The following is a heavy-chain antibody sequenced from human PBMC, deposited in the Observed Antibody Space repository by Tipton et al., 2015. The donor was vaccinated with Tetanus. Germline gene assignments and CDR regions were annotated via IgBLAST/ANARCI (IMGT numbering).Heavy chain of an antibody. D-gene: IGHD6-19*01. Sequence: TLSLTCNVSGGSISSGEYYWSWIRRHPGKGLEWIGSIHYSGDTHSHPSLKSRVTMSVDTSKNQFSLKLNSVTAADTAVYYCVRESSSGWFVDYWGQGTVVTVFS. CDR2: IHYSGDT. CDR3: VRESSSGWFVDY. CDR1: GGSISSGEYY. V-gene: IGHV4-31*03. J-gene: IGHJ4*02.